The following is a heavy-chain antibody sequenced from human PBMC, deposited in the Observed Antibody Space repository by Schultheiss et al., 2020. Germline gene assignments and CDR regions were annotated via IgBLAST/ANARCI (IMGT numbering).Heavy chain of an antibody. D-gene: IGHD3-10*01. CDR2: ISSNGGSA. CDR1: GFTFSTYA. V-gene: IGHV3-64*05. CDR3: VKGFSGLSLWRRFDP. Sequence: GGSLRLSCSASGFTFSTYAMHWVRQAPGKGLEYVSAISSNGGSAYYADSVKGRFTISRDNSKNTLYVQMTSLRAEDTAVYYCVKGFSGLSLWRRFDPWGQGTLVTVSS. J-gene: IGHJ5*02.